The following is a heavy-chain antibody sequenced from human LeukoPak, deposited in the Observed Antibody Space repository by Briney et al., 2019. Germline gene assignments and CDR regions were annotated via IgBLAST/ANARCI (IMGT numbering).Heavy chain of an antibody. CDR2: ISNNGGYT. Sequence: GGSLRLSCAASGFTFDNYGLSWVRQAPGKGLEWVSAISNNGGYTYYADSVQGRFTISRDNSKSTLCLQMNSLRAEDTAVYYCARAPRSWGFDYWGLGTLVTVSS. V-gene: IGHV3-23*01. CDR3: ARAPRSWGFDY. CDR1: GFTFDNYG. J-gene: IGHJ4*02. D-gene: IGHD7-27*01.